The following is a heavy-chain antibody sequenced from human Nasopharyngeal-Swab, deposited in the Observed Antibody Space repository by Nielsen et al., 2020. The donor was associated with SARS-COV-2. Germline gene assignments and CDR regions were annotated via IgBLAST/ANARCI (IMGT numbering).Heavy chain of an antibody. CDR2: LYNDVST. CDR3: AKQPYSSPYYYYGLDV. D-gene: IGHD1-26*01. J-gene: IGHJ6*02. V-gene: IGHV4-59*08. CDR1: GGFISTYY. Sequence: SETLSLTCTVSGGFISTYYWSWIRQSPGKGLEWFGYLYNDVSTIYNPSLRSRVTMSVDTSKNQFSLTLHSVTAADTAVYYCAKQPYSSPYYYYGLDVWGPGITVTVSS.